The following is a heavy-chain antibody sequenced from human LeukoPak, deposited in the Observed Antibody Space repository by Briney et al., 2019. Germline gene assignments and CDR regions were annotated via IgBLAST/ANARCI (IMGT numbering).Heavy chain of an antibody. V-gene: IGHV4-59*01. Sequence: SETLSLTCTVSGGSISSYYWSWIRQPPGKGLEWIAHISYSGSTNYKSSLKSRVTISLDTPKNQFSLKLYSVTAADTAVYYCARGSNWYEDWGQGTLVTVSS. CDR1: GGSISSYY. J-gene: IGHJ5*02. CDR3: ARGSNWYED. CDR2: ISYSGST.